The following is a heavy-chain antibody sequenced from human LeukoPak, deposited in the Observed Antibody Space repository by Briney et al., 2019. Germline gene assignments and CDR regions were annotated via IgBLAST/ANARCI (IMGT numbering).Heavy chain of an antibody. J-gene: IGHJ3*02. V-gene: IGHV3-53*01. CDR2: IYSGGST. CDR1: GFTVSSNY. Sequence: GGSLRLSCAASGFTVSSNYMSWVRQALGKGLEWVSVIYSGGSTYYADSVKGRFTISRDNSRNTLYLQMNSLRAEDTAVYYCARDQTFDIWGQGTMVTVSS. CDR3: ARDQTFDI.